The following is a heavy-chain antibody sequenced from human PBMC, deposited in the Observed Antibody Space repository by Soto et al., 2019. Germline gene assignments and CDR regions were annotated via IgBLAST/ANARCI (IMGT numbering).Heavy chain of an antibody. D-gene: IGHD6-13*01. V-gene: IGHV4-31*01. J-gene: IGHJ4*02. Sequence: QVQLQESGPGLVKPSQTLSLTCTVSGGSISGGTYYWSWLRRHPGKGLEWIGYIDFSGSTYYNPSFKSLLTISVDTSKSQFFLKLSSVTAADTAVYYCARVAAASGIRFDYWGQGTLVTVSS. CDR2: IDFSGST. CDR1: GGSISGGTYY. CDR3: ARVAAASGIRFDY.